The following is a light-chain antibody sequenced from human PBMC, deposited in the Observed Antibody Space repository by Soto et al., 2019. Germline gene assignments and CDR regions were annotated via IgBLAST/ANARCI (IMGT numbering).Light chain of an antibody. CDR1: QSLLHSNGYNY. CDR3: MQALQTPPT. Sequence: DIVMTQSPLSLPVTPGEPAAISCRSSQSLLHSNGYNYLDWYLQKPGQSPQLLIYLGSNRASGVPDRFSGSGSGTDFTMKISRVEAEHVVVYYCMQALQTPPTFGHGTKVEIK. V-gene: IGKV2-28*01. J-gene: IGKJ1*01. CDR2: LGS.